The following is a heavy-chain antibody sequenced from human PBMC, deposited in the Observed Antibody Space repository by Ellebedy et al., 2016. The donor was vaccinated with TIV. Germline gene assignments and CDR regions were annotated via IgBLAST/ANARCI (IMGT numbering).Heavy chain of an antibody. CDR3: AKRLNLAYGMDV. V-gene: IGHV4-59*08. D-gene: IGHD3-16*01. CDR1: GGSISGHY. Sequence: MPSETLSLTCTLSGGSISGHYWSWVRQPPGKGLEWIAYMYYSGNTNYNPSLKSRVTLSVDTSKNQFSLRLSSVTAADTAVYYCAKRLNLAYGMDVWGQGTTVTVSS. CDR2: MYYSGNT. J-gene: IGHJ6*02.